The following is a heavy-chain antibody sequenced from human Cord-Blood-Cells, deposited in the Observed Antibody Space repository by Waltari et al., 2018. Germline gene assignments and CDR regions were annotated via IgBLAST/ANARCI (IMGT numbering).Heavy chain of an antibody. CDR2: IYYSGST. D-gene: IGHD5-18*01. V-gene: IGHV4-39*01. Sequence: QLQLQESGPGLVKPSETLSLTCTVSGGSISSSSYYWGWIRQPPGKGLEWIGSIYYSGSTYYNPSLKSRVTISVDTSKNQFSLKLSSVTAADTAVYYCASYLGYSYGYAFDIWGQGTMVTVSS. J-gene: IGHJ3*02. CDR1: GGSISSSSYY. CDR3: ASYLGYSYGYAFDI.